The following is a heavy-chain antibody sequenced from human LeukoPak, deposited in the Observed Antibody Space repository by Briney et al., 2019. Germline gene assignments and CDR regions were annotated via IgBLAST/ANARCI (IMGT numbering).Heavy chain of an antibody. Sequence: GGSLRLSCAASGFTFSSYAMSWVRQAPGKGLEWVSAISGSGGSTYYADSVKGRFTISRDNSKNTLYLQMNSLRAEDTAVYYCAKGYGVVAPLTSGFDPWGQGTLVTVSS. J-gene: IGHJ5*02. V-gene: IGHV3-23*01. CDR3: AKGYGVVAPLTSGFDP. CDR1: GFTFSSYA. CDR2: ISGSGGST. D-gene: IGHD2-15*01.